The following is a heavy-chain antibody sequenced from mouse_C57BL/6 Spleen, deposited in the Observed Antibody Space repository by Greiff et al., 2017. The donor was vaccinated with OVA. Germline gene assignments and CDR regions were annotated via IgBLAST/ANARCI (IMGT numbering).Heavy chain of an antibody. CDR3: ARAHNYDSNACAY. Sequence: QVQLQQSGAELARPGASVKLSCKASGYTFTSYGISWVKQRPGQGLEWIGEIYPRSGNTYYNEKFKGKATLTADKSSSTAYMELSSLTSEDSAVYFCARAHNYDSNACAYWGQGTLVTVSA. V-gene: IGHV1-81*01. CDR1: GYTFTSYG. D-gene: IGHD2-5*01. J-gene: IGHJ3*01. CDR2: IYPRSGNT.